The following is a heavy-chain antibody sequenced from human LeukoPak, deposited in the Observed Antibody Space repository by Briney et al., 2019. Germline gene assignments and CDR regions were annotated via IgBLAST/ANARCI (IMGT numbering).Heavy chain of an antibody. J-gene: IGHJ5*02. CDR1: GGTFISYA. V-gene: IGHV1-69*13. D-gene: IGHD6-19*01. CDR3: ARDRPEAGTAQYNWFDP. CDR2: IIPIFGTA. Sequence: SVKVSCKASGGTFISYAISWVRQAPGQGLEWMGGIIPIFGTANYAQKFQGRVTITADESTSTAYMELSSLRSEDTAVYYCARDRPEAGTAQYNWFDPWGQGTLVTVSS.